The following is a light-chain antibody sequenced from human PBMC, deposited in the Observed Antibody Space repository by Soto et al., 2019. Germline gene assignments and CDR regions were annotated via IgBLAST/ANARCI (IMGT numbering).Light chain of an antibody. J-gene: IGLJ1*01. Sequence: QSALTQSPSGCGTPGQRVTISCSGSASTIGRNYVYWYQQLPGTAPKLLIYRNSQRPSGVPDRFSGSKSGTSASLAISGLRSEDEADYYCAAWDDNLSGLYVFGAGTKVTVL. CDR3: AAWDDNLSGLYV. CDR1: ASTIGRNY. V-gene: IGLV1-47*01. CDR2: RNS.